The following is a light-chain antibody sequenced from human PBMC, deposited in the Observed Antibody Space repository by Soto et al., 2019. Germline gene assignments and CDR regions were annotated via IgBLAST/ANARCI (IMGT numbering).Light chain of an antibody. CDR2: WAS. CDR1: QSVLYSSNNKNY. V-gene: IGKV4-1*01. CDR3: QQYYSTPTWT. Sequence: DIVMTQSPDSLAVSLGERATINCKSSQSVLYSSNNKNYLAWYQQKPGQPTKLLIYWASTRESGVPDRFSGSGSGTDFNLTISSLQAEDVAVYYCQQYYSTPTWTFGQGTKVEIK. J-gene: IGKJ1*01.